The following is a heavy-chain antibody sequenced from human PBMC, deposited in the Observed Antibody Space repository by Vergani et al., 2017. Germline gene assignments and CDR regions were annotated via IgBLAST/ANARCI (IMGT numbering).Heavy chain of an antibody. CDR2: IHYSENT. V-gene: IGHV4-59*11. J-gene: IGHJ5*02. Sequence: QVKLQESGPGLVKPSETLSLTCSVSFDSIRNLYCNWIRQPPRKGLEWIGSIHYSENTNYNPSLKTRVTISVDTSKNQFSLTLTSVTAADTAVYYCASDTHSGQRAYRWGQGILVTVTS. CDR3: ASDTHSGQRAYR. D-gene: IGHD6-19*01. CDR1: FDSIRNLY.